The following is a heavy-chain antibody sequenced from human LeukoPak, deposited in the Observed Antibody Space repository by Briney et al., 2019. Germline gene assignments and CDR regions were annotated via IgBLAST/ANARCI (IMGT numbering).Heavy chain of an antibody. CDR1: GFTFSSYG. D-gene: IGHD3-9*01. CDR2: ISYDGSNK. CDR3: ARDATIFHFDY. J-gene: IGHJ4*02. V-gene: IGHV3-30*03. Sequence: GGSLRLSCAASGFTFSSYGMHWVRQAPGKGLEWVAVISYDGSNKYYADSVKGRFTISRDNSKNTLYLQMNSLRAEDTAVYYCARDATIFHFDYWGQGTLVTVSS.